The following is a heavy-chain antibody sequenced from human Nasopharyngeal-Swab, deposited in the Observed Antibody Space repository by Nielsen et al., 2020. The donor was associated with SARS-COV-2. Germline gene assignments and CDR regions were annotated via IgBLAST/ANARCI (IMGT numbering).Heavy chain of an antibody. V-gene: IGHV4-31*03. J-gene: IGHJ4*02. D-gene: IGHD6-19*01. CDR3: ARAKGEWLSTGAYYFDY. CDR2: IYYSGST. Sequence: SETLSLTCTVSGGSISSSSYYWGWIRQHPGKGLEWIGYIYYSGSTYYNPSLKSRVTISVDTSKNQFSLKLSSVTAADTAVYYCARAKGEWLSTGAYYFDYWGQGTLVTVSS. CDR1: GGSISSSSYY.